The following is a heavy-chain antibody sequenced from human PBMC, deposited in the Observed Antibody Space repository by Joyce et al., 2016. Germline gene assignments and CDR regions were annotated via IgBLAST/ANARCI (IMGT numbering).Heavy chain of an antibody. V-gene: IGHV3-21*01. CDR3: ARELTYYYGSGSYYQSYYFDY. Sequence: EVQLVESGGGLVKPGGSLRLSCAASGFTFSSYSMNWVRQAPGKGLELVSSISSSSSYIYYADSVKGRFTISRDNAKNSLYLQMNSLRAEDTAVYYCARELTYYYGSGSYYQSYYFDYWGQGTLVTVSS. CDR2: ISSSSSYI. J-gene: IGHJ4*02. D-gene: IGHD3-10*01. CDR1: GFTFSSYS.